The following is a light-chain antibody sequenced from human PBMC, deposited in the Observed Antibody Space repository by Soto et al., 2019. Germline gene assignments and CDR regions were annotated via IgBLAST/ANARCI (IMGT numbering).Light chain of an antibody. CDR1: QSVSSY. CDR2: DAS. V-gene: IGKV3-11*01. Sequence: EIVLTQSPATLSLSPGERATLSCRASQSVSSYLAWYQQKPGQAPRLLIYDASNRATGIPARFSGSGSGTAFTLIISSLEPEDFAVYYCQQRSNWPLLTFGGGTKVEIK. CDR3: QQRSNWPLLT. J-gene: IGKJ4*01.